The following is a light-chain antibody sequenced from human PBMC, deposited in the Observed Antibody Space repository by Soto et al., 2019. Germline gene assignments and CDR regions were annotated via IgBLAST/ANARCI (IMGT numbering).Light chain of an antibody. CDR1: QSVGSN. CDR3: QKYNSWPPDRT. J-gene: IGKJ1*01. CDR2: GAS. Sequence: EIVMTQSPATLSVSPGERATLSCRASQSVGSNLAWYQLKPGQAPRLLIYGASTRATGIPARFSGSGSGTNFTLTISTLQSEDFAIYFCQKYNSWPPDRTFGQGTKVEIK. V-gene: IGKV3-15*01.